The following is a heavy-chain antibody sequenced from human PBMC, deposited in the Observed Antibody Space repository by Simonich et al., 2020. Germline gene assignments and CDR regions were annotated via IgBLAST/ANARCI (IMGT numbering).Heavy chain of an antibody. CDR3: ARHYYGDYYFDY. CDR1: GFTFSSYE. V-gene: IGHV3-48*03. CDR2: ISSSGITI. Sequence: EVQLVESGGGLVQPGGSLRLSCAASGFTFSSYEMNWVRQAPGKGLELVSYISSSGITIYYADSVKGRCNISRDNAKNSLYLQMNSLRAEDTAVYYCARHYYGDYYFDYWGQGTLVTVSS. D-gene: IGHD4-17*01. J-gene: IGHJ4*02.